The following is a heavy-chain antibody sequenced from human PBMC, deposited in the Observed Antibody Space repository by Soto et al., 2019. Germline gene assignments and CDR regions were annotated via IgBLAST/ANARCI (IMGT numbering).Heavy chain of an antibody. J-gene: IGHJ5*02. Sequence: SETLSLTCTVSGGSITDYSWVWIRQPAGKGLEWIGRIFSSGSTNYNPSLKGRITMSLDTSKNQFSLKLNSASATDTAVYFCARDQGVVVTADNWFDPWGQGILVTVSS. V-gene: IGHV4-4*07. CDR2: IFSSGST. CDR3: ARDQGVVVTADNWFDP. D-gene: IGHD2-21*02. CDR1: GGSITDYS.